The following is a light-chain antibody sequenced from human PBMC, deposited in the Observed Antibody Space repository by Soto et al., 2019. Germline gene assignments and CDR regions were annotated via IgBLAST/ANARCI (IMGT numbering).Light chain of an antibody. CDR2: SNN. CDR3: AAWDDSLNGAYV. CDR1: SSNIGSNT. Sequence: QSVLTQPPSASGTPGQRVTISCSGSSSNIGSNTVNWYQQLPGTAPKLLIYSNNHRPSGVADRFSGSKSGTSASLAISGLQAEDEADYYCAAWDDSLNGAYVFGTGTKVTVL. J-gene: IGLJ1*01. V-gene: IGLV1-44*01.